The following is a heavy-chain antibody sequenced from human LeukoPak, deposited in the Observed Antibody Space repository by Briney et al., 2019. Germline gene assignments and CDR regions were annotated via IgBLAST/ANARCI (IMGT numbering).Heavy chain of an antibody. CDR3: ARDISSLRYYYYMDV. CDR1: GGSINSNY. D-gene: IGHD2/OR15-2a*01. CDR2: IYYSGST. J-gene: IGHJ6*03. V-gene: IGHV4-59*01. Sequence: SETLSLTCTVSGGSINSNYWNWIRQPPGKGLEWIGFIYYSGSTSYNPSLKSRVTISLDTSKNQFSLKLSSVTAADTAVYYCARDISSLRYYYYMDVWGKGTTVTVSS.